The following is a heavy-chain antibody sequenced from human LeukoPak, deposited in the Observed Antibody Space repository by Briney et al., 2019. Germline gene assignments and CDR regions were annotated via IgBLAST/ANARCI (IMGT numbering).Heavy chain of an antibody. CDR2: ISSNGGST. Sequence: GGSLRLSCAASGFTFSSYAMHWVRQAPGKGLEYVSAISSNGGSTYYANSVKGRFTISRDNSKNTLYLQMGSLRAEDMAVYYCARGSSGSSFDYRGQGTLVTVSS. V-gene: IGHV3-64*01. CDR1: GFTFSSYA. CDR3: ARGSSGSSFDY. J-gene: IGHJ4*02. D-gene: IGHD1-26*01.